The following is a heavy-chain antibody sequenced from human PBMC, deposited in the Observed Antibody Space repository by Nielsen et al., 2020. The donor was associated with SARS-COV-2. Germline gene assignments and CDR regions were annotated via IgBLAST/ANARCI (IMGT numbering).Heavy chain of an antibody. D-gene: IGHD3-3*01. CDR3: ARGRTRGVVIILAGYDY. CDR1: GGSFSGYY. CDR2: INHSGST. J-gene: IGHJ4*02. V-gene: IGHV4-34*01. Sequence: SQTLSLTCAVYGGSFSGYYWSWIRQPPGKGLEWIGEINHSGSTNYNPSLKSRVTISVDTSKNQFSLKLSSVTAADTAVYYCARGRTRGVVIILAGYDYWGQGTLVTVSS.